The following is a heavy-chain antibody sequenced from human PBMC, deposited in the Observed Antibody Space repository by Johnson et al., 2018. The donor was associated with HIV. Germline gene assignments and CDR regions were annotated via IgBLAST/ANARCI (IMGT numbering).Heavy chain of an antibody. Sequence: QVQLVESGGGVVQPGGSLRLSCATSGFTFSSYGMHWVRQTPGKGLEWVAFIPYDGGDKYYANSVKGRFTISRDNSRSTLFLQMNSLRAEDTAVYYCAREGSWGQGTMVTVSS. CDR2: IPYDGGDK. CDR1: GFTFSSYG. CDR3: AREGS. V-gene: IGHV3-30*02. D-gene: IGHD3-10*01. J-gene: IGHJ3*01.